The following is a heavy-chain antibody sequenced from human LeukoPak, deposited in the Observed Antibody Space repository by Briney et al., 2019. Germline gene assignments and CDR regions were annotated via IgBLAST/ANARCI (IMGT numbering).Heavy chain of an antibody. V-gene: IGHV4-38-2*02. D-gene: IGHD6-19*01. CDR3: ARQGEGSDWCVYWLDP. CDR2: IYHSGST. Sequence: SETLSLTCTVSGYSISSGYYWGWIRQPPGKGLEWIGSIYHSGSTYYNPSLKSRVTISVDTSKNQFSLKLSSVTAADTAVYYCARQGEGSDWCVYWLDPWGQGTLVTVSS. J-gene: IGHJ5*02. CDR1: GYSISSGYY.